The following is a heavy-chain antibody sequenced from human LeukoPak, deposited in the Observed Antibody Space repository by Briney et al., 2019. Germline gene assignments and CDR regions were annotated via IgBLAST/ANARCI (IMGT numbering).Heavy chain of an antibody. CDR3: ASPGTALEGHTAMVT. CDR2: MNPNSGNT. V-gene: IGHV1-8*01. J-gene: IGHJ5*02. Sequence: GASVKVSCKASGYTFTSYDINWVRQATGQGLEWMGWMNPNSGNTGYAQKFQGRVTMTRNTSISTAYMELSSLRSEDTAVYYCASPGTALEGHTAMVTWGQGTLVTVSS. CDR1: GYTFTSYD. D-gene: IGHD5-18*01.